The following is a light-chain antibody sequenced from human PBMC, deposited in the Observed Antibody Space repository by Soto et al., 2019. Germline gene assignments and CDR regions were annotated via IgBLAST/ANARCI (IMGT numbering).Light chain of an antibody. CDR3: QSYDSSLSALYA. V-gene: IGLV2-8*01. CDR1: RSDVGAYNY. CDR2: EVS. Sequence: QSVLTQPPSASGSPGQSVTISCTGTRSDVGAYNYVSWYQQHPGKAPKLLIYEVSKRPSGVPDRFSGSKSGNTASLTVSGLQAEDEADYYCQSYDSSLSALYAFGTGTKVTVL. J-gene: IGLJ1*01.